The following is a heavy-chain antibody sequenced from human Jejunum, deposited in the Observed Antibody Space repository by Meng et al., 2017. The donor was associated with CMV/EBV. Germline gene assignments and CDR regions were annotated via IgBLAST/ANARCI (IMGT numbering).Heavy chain of an antibody. CDR3: AKRGGGSSNYYLDY. D-gene: IGHD2-2*01. Sequence: ASVFTVSNYVMNWVRQAPGKGLEWVSAISGDGTYADYADSVKGRFTMSRDNSKNTLYLQMNSLRAEDTAVYYCAKRGGGSSNYYLDYWGQGTLVTVSS. J-gene: IGHJ4*02. CDR1: VFTVSNYV. V-gene: IGHV3-23*01. CDR2: ISGDGTYA.